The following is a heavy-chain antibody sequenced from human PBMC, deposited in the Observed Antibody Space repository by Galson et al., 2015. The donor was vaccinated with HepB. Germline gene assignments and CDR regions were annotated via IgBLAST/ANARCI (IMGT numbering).Heavy chain of an antibody. CDR3: ARDRDYRFDY. J-gene: IGHJ4*02. V-gene: IGHV1-18*04. CDR2: ISANSGNT. D-gene: IGHD4-17*01. Sequence: SCKASGYTFTTNGISWVRQAPGQGLEWMGWISANSGNTKYAQNLQGRVTLPRDTSTSTAYLELRSLRSDDTAAYYCARDRDYRFDYWGQGTLVTFSS. CDR1: GYTFTTNG.